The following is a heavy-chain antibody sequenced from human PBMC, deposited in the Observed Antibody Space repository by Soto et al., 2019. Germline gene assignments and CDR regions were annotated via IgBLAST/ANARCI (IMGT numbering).Heavy chain of an antibody. CDR2: INAGNDNT. D-gene: IGHD1-1*01. V-gene: IGHV1-3*05. J-gene: IGHJ6*02. CDR3: ARYNWDAPSYYGIDV. CDR1: GYTLTSHD. Sequence: QVQLVQSGAAEKKPGASVKVSCKASGYTLTSHDMPWVRQPHGQRPGWMGWINAGNDNTQLSQNFQGRVTISRDTAASTVYMELSGMRSEDTAVYYCARYNWDAPSYYGIDVWGQGTTVTVSS.